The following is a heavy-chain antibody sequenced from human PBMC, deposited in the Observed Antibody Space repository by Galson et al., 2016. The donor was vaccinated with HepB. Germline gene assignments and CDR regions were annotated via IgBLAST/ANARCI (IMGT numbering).Heavy chain of an antibody. CDR2: ISSSSRSTI. CDR1: GFTFSRYS. V-gene: IGHV3-48*02. D-gene: IGHD3-22*01. Sequence: SLRLSCAASGFTFSRYSMNWVRQAPGKGLEWVSYISSSSRSTIYYADSVKGRFTISRDNAKNSLDLDMNSLRDEDTAVYYCVRQAVVSDNLWFDPWGQGTQVTVSS. J-gene: IGHJ5*02. CDR3: VRQAVVSDNLWFDP.